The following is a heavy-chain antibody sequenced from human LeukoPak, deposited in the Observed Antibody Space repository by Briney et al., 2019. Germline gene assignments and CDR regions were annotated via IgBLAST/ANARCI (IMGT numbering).Heavy chain of an antibody. D-gene: IGHD6-13*01. CDR3: ARGYLRGAIAAAAHSGFDY. V-gene: IGHV1-69*13. Sequence: ASVTVSCKASGGTFSSYAISWVRQAPGQGLEWMGGIIPIFGTANYAQKFQGRVTITADESTSTAYMELSSLRSEDTAVYYCARGYLRGAIAAAAHSGFDYWGQGTLVTVSS. CDR1: GGTFSSYA. J-gene: IGHJ4*02. CDR2: IIPIFGTA.